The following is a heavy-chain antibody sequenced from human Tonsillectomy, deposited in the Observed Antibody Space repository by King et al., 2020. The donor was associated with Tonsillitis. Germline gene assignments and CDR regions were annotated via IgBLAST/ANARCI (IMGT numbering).Heavy chain of an antibody. CDR2: IYHSGST. V-gene: IGHV4-38-2*01. J-gene: IGHJ4*02. Sequence: VQLQESGPGLVKPSETLSLTCVVSGFSISSGYYWGWIRQPPGKGLEWIGSIYHSGSTYYNPSLKSRVTISVDTSKNQFSLKLSSVTAADTAVYYCARVPYYYDSSGSFDYWGQGTLVTVSS. CDR1: GFSISSGYY. CDR3: ARVPYYYDSSGSFDY. D-gene: IGHD3-22*01.